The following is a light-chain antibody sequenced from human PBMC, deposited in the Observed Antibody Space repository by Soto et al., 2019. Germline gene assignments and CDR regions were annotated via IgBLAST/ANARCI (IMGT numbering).Light chain of an antibody. J-gene: IGKJ1*01. Sequence: EIVLTQSPGTLSLSPGERATLSCRASQSVSSNLAWYQQKPGQAHRLLIYGASTRATGIQARFSGSGSGTEFTLTISSLQSEDFAVYYCQQYNNWPRTVGQGTKVDI. V-gene: IGKV3-15*01. CDR3: QQYNNWPRT. CDR2: GAS. CDR1: QSVSSN.